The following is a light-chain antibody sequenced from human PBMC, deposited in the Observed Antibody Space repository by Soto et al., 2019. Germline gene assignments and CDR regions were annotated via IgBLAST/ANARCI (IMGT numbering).Light chain of an antibody. J-gene: IGKJ2*01. V-gene: IGKV1-39*01. CDR2: AAS. Sequence: DIQMTQSPSSLSASVGDRVTITCRASQSIRSYLNWYQQKPGKAPKLLIYAASTLQSGVPSRFSGSGSGTDFTLTISSLQPEDFAVYYCQQSYGTPPYSFGQGTKLELK. CDR1: QSIRSY. CDR3: QQSYGTPPYS.